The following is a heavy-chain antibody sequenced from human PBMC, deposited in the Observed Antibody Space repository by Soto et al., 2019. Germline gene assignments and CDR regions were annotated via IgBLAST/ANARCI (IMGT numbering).Heavy chain of an antibody. J-gene: IGHJ4*02. CDR1: GFTFSNYG. V-gene: IGHV3-23*04. CDR2: MSGSGAGA. CDR3: AQARRAVAGYYYFDS. D-gene: IGHD6-19*01. Sequence: EVQLEESGGGLVQPGGSLRLSCVASGFTFSNYGMTWVRQAPGKGLEWVSVMSGSGAGAHSADAVKGRFTISRDNSKNTLYLHMDSLRVEDTAVYYRAQARRAVAGYYYFDSCGQGILVIVS.